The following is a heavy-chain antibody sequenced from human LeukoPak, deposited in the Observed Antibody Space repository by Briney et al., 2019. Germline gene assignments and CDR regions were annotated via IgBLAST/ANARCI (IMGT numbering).Heavy chain of an antibody. Sequence: SETLSLTCAVYGGSFSGYHWSWIRQPPGKGLEWIGEINHSGSTNYNPSLKSRVTILVDTSKNQFSLKLSSVTAADTAVYYCARGQKYYDFWSGYFVGGHFDYWGQGTLVTVSS. J-gene: IGHJ4*02. D-gene: IGHD3-3*01. V-gene: IGHV4-34*01. CDR1: GGSFSGYH. CDR2: INHSGST. CDR3: ARGQKYYDFWSGYFVGGHFDY.